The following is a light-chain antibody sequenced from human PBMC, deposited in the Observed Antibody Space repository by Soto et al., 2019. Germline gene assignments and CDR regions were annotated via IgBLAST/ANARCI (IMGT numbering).Light chain of an antibody. V-gene: IGKV1-39*01. Sequence: DIHITHSPSSLSSSLVERVTITCRASQSISSYLNWYQQKPGKAPKLLIYAASSLQSGVPSRFSGSGSGTDFTLTISSLQPEDFATYYCQQSYSTPITFGQGTRLEI. CDR2: AAS. CDR1: QSISSY. CDR3: QQSYSTPIT. J-gene: IGKJ5*01.